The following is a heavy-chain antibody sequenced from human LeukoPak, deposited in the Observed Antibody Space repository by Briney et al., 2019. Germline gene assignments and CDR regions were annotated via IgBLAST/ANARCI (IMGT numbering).Heavy chain of an antibody. D-gene: IGHD6-19*01. CDR2: IYYTGST. CDR1: GGAISTYY. CDR3: ARAQGYSSGWDFQH. J-gene: IGHJ1*01. V-gene: IGHV4-59*01. Sequence: PSETLSLTCTVSGGAISTYYWIWIRQTPGMGLECIGYIYYTGSTNYNPSLKSRVTISVDASKNQFSLKMSSMTAADTAVYYCARAQGYSSGWDFQHWGQGTLVTVSS.